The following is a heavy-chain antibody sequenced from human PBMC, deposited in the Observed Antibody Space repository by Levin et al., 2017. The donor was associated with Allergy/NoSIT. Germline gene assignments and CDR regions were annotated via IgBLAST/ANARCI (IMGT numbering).Heavy chain of an antibody. CDR1: GFTFDDYG. CDR3: AMHRFTMNIHVGFDI. V-gene: IGHV3-20*01. CDR2: INWNGGST. J-gene: IGHJ3*02. D-gene: IGHD2/OR15-2a*01. Sequence: GGSLRLSCAASGFTFDDYGMSWVRQAPGKGLEWVSGINWNGGSTGYADSVKGRLTISRDNAKNSLYLQMNSLRAADTALYHCAMHRFTMNIHVGFDIWRQGTIVIVSS.